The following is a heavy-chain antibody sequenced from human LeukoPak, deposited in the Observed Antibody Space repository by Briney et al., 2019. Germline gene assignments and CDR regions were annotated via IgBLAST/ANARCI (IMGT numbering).Heavy chain of an antibody. CDR2: IYHTGET. CDR3: ARGRFAELLFDI. D-gene: IGHD3-10*01. J-gene: IGHJ4*02. V-gene: IGHV4-38-2*02. CDR1: GYPISSGYY. Sequence: PSETLSLTCTVAGYPISSGYYWGWLRQSPGKGLEWIASIYHTGETHYHPSLKSRVSISVDTSNNQFSLRSTSATAADTAMYYCARGRFAELLFDIWGQGTLVTVSS.